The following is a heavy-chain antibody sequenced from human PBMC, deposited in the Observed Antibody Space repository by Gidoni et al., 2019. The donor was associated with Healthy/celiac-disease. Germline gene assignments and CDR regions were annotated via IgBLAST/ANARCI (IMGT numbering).Heavy chain of an antibody. V-gene: IGHV3-64D*06. J-gene: IGHJ3*02. CDR1: GFTFSSYA. Sequence: EVQLVESGGGLVQPGGSLRLSCSASGFTFSSYAMHWVRQAPGKGLEYVSAISSNGGSTYYADSVKGRFTISRDNSKNTLYLQMSSLRAEDTAVYYCVKDQPPADSSGYLVWDAFDIWGQGTMVTVSS. D-gene: IGHD3-22*01. CDR2: ISSNGGST. CDR3: VKDQPPADSSGYLVWDAFDI.